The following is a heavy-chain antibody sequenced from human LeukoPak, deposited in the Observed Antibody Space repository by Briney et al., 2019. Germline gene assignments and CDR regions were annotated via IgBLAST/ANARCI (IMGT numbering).Heavy chain of an antibody. CDR1: GFTFSTYA. Sequence: GGSLRLSCAASGFTFSTYAMTWVRQAPGKGLEWVSLSGTGGSTYYADSVKGRFTISRDNSKNTLYLQMNSLRAEDTAVYYCAKDYEPLVGVHRWGDWFDPWGQGTLVAVSS. CDR2: SGTGGST. J-gene: IGHJ5*02. CDR3: AKDYEPLVGVHRWGDWFDP. V-gene: IGHV3-23*01. D-gene: IGHD1-26*01.